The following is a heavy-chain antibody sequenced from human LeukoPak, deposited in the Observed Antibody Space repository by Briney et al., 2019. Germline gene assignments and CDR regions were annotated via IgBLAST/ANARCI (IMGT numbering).Heavy chain of an antibody. CDR3: ARVYDSSGLDAFDI. Sequence: GGSLRLSCAASGLTFSSYSMNWVRQAPGKGLEWVSSISSSSSYIYYADSVKGRFTISRDNAKNSLYLQMNSLRAEDTAVYYCARVYDSSGLDAFDIWGQGTMVTVSS. CDR1: GLTFSSYS. CDR2: ISSSSSYI. V-gene: IGHV3-21*01. J-gene: IGHJ3*02. D-gene: IGHD3-22*01.